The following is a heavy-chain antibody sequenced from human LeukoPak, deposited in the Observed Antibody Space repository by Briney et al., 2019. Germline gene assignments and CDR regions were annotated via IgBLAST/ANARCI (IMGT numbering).Heavy chain of an antibody. CDR2: ISSSGSTI. Sequence: PGGSLRLSCAASGFTFSNYEMNWVRQAPGKWLEWVSYISSSGSTIYYAESVKGRFTISRDNARNSLYLQMSSLRAEDTAVYYCARDSGSSGRYSLGSLDNWGQGTLVTVSS. CDR3: ARDSGSSGRYSLGSLDN. V-gene: IGHV3-48*03. CDR1: GFTFSNYE. J-gene: IGHJ4*02. D-gene: IGHD3-22*01.